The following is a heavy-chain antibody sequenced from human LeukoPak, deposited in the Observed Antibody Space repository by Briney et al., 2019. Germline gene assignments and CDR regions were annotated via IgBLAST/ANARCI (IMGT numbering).Heavy chain of an antibody. CDR1: GGSISSSSYY. CDR3: ARLRGDYDLHYYYYYYMDV. D-gene: IGHD4-17*01. CDR2: IYYSGST. V-gene: IGHV4-39*01. Sequence: PSETLSLTCTVSGGSISSSSYYWGWIRQPPGKGLEWIGSIYYSGSTYYNPSLKSRVTISVDTSKNQFSLKLSSVTAADTAVYYCARLRGDYDLHYYYYYYMDVWGKGTTVTISS. J-gene: IGHJ6*03.